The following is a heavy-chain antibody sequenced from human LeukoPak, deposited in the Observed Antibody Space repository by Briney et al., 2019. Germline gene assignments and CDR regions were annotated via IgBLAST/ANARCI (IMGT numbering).Heavy chain of an antibody. CDR1: GYTFTSYY. D-gene: IGHD3-9*01. Sequence: ASVKVSCKASGYTFTSYYMHWVRQAPGQGLEWMGIINPSGGSTSYAQKFQGRVTMTRDTSTSTVYMELSSLRSEDTAVYYCARDRYDILTGSKGWYYFDYWGQGTLVTVSS. J-gene: IGHJ4*02. V-gene: IGHV1-46*01. CDR3: ARDRYDILTGSKGWYYFDY. CDR2: INPSGGST.